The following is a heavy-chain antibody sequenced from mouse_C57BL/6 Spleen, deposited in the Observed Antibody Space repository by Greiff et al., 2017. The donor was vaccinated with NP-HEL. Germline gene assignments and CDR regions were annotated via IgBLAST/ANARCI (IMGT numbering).Heavy chain of an antibody. J-gene: IGHJ3*01. Sequence: QVQLKQSGAELARPGASVKLSCKASGYTFTSYGISWVKQRTGQGLEWIGEIYPRSGNTYYNEKFKGKATLTADKSSSTAYMELRSLTSEDSAVYFCAREVITTVVATGAYWGQGTLVTVSA. D-gene: IGHD1-1*01. CDR3: AREVITTVVATGAY. CDR2: IYPRSGNT. V-gene: IGHV1-81*01. CDR1: GYTFTSYG.